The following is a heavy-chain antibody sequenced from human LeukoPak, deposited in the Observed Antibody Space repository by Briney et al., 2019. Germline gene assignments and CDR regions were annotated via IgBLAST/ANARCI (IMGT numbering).Heavy chain of an antibody. Sequence: SETLSLTCAVYGGSFSGYYWSWIRQPPGKGLEWIGEINHSGSTNYNPSLKSRVTISVDTSKNQFSLKLSSVTAADTAVYYCARTFQNWGSPFDYWGQGTLATVSS. CDR2: INHSGST. V-gene: IGHV4-34*01. CDR3: ARTFQNWGSPFDY. D-gene: IGHD7-27*01. CDR1: GGSFSGYY. J-gene: IGHJ4*02.